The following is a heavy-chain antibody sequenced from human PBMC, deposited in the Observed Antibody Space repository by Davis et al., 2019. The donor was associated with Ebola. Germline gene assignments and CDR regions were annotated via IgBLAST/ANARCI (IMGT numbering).Heavy chain of an antibody. Sequence: GESLKISCAASGFTFSSYWMHWVRQAPGKGLEYVSVISSSGKTYYADSVKGRFTISRDNSQNNVYLQMTSLRVEDTAVYYCARVPYYYYGMDVWGQGTTVTVSS. J-gene: IGHJ6*02. V-gene: IGHV3-64D*08. CDR2: ISSSGKT. CDR1: GFTFSSYW. CDR3: ARVPYYYYGMDV.